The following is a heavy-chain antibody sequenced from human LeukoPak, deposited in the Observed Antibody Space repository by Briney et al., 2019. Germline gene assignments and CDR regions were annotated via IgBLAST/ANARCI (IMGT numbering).Heavy chain of an antibody. J-gene: IGHJ4*02. CDR2: ISYDGSNK. V-gene: IGHV3-30*03. D-gene: IGHD3-3*01. Sequence: QTGGSLRLSCAASGFTFSSYWMHWVRQAPGKGLEWVAVISYDGSNKYYADSVKGRFTISRDNSKNTLYLQMNSLRAEDTAVYYCARDFDGDYDFWSGYDYWGQGTLVTVSS. CDR1: GFTFSSYW. CDR3: ARDFDGDYDFWSGYDY.